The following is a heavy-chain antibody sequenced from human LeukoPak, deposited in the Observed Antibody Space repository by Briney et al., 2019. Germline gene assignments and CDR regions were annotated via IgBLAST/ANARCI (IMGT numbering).Heavy chain of an antibody. J-gene: IGHJ4*02. Sequence: GGSMRLSCAASGFTFSNYWMHWDRQVPGKGLVWVSRIDGDGSTTSYADSVKGRFTLSRDNAKNSLYLQMNSLRAEDTAVYYCARDQAQQLVLDYWGQGTLVTVSS. CDR2: IDGDGSTT. CDR1: GFTFSNYW. CDR3: ARDQAQQLVLDY. V-gene: IGHV3-74*01. D-gene: IGHD6-13*01.